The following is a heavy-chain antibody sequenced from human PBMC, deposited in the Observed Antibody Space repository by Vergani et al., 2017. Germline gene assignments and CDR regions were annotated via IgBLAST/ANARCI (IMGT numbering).Heavy chain of an antibody. V-gene: IGHV1-2*02. CDR2: INPNSGGA. J-gene: IGHJ5*02. CDR3: ARDFGCLRLSNWFDP. D-gene: IGHD5/OR15-5a*01. Sequence: QVQLVQSGAEVKKPGASVKVSCKASGYTFTGYFIHWVRQAPGQGLEWMGWINPNSGGANYAQKFQGRVTMTRDTSISTAYMELSSLIIDDTAVYYCARDFGCLRLSNWFDPWGQGTLVTVSS. CDR1: GYTFTGYF.